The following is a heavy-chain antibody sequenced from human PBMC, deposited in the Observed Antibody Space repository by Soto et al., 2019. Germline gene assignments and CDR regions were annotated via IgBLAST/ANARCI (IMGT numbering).Heavy chain of an antibody. J-gene: IGHJ4*02. CDR1: GYTFTGYY. V-gene: IGHV1-2*04. CDR3: ARGLGYCSGGSCYRYFDY. CDR2: INPNSGGT. Sequence: ASVKVSCKASGYTFTGYYMHWVRQAPGQGLEWMGWINPNSGGTNYAQKFQGWVTMTRDTSISTAYMELSRLRSDDTAVYYCARGLGYCSGGSCYRYFDYWGQGTLVTVSS. D-gene: IGHD2-15*01.